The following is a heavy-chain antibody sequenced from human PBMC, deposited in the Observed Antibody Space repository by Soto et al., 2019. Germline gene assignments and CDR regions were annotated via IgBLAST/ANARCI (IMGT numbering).Heavy chain of an antibody. J-gene: IGHJ4*01. Sequence: SETLSLTCTVSGGSISSYYWSWILQPPWKGLEWIGYMHNSGSTKYNPSLKSRVTISADTSKNQFSLKLSSVTAADSAVYYCARGHYDFWSGYFATIDYWGQGTLVTVSS. CDR1: GGSISSYY. V-gene: IGHV4-59*08. D-gene: IGHD3-3*01. CDR2: MHNSGST. CDR3: ARGHYDFWSGYFATIDY.